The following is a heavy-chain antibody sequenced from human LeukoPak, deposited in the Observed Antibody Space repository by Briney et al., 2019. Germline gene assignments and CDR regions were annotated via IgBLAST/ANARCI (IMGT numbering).Heavy chain of an antibody. J-gene: IGHJ6*03. D-gene: IGHD6-13*01. CDR2: IRYDGSNK. CDR3: ARDRGSSWYHYYYYYYMDV. V-gene: IGHV3-30*02. CDR1: GFTFSSYG. Sequence: PGGSLRLSCAASGFTFSSYGMHWVRQAPGKGLEWVAFIRYDGSNKYYADSVKGRFTISRDNSKNTLYLQMNSLRAEDTAVYYCARDRGSSWYHYYYYYYMDVWGKGTTVTVSS.